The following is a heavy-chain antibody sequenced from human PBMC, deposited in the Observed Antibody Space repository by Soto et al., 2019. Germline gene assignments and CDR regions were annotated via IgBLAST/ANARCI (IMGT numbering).Heavy chain of an antibody. V-gene: IGHV5-10-1*01. CDR3: ARHPCSSTSCYTPVAWFDP. J-gene: IGHJ5*02. Sequence: GASLKISCKGSGYSFTSYWISWVRQMPGKGLEWMGRIDPSDSYTNYSPSFQGHVTISADKSISTAYLQWSSLKASDTAMYYCARHPCSSTSCYTPVAWFDPWGQGTLVTVAS. CDR1: GYSFTSYW. D-gene: IGHD2-2*02. CDR2: IDPSDSYT.